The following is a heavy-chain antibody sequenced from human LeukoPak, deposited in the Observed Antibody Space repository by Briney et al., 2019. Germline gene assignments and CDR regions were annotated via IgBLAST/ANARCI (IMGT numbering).Heavy chain of an antibody. Sequence: SETLSLTCTVSGGSISSSSYYWGWIRQPPGKGLEWIGSIYYSGSTYYNPSLKSRVTISVDTSKNQFSLKLSSVPAADPAFYFCAKHLKGYFFYYWGQGTLVTVSS. CDR3: AKHLKGYFFYY. CDR1: GGSISSSSYY. J-gene: IGHJ4*02. CDR2: IYYSGST. V-gene: IGHV4-39*01.